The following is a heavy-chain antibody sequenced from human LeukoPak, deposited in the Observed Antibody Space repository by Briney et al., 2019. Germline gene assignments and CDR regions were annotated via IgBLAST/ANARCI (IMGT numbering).Heavy chain of an antibody. J-gene: IGHJ4*02. V-gene: IGHV3-21*01. CDR1: GFTFSSYS. D-gene: IGHD2-2*01. CDR3: AREPAAGNDY. Sequence: GGSLRPSCAASGFTFSSYSMNWVRQAPGKGLEWVSSISSSSSYIYYADSVKGRFTISRDNAKNSLYLQMNSLRAEDTAVYYCAREPAAGNDYWGQGTLVTVSS. CDR2: ISSSSSYI.